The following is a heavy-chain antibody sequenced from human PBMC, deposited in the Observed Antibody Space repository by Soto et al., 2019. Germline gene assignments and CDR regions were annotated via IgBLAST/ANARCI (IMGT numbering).Heavy chain of an antibody. CDR3: ARYSYGPGVKA. V-gene: IGHV1-8*01. Sequence: QVQLVQPGAEVRKPGASVKVSCKASGDTFTNFDFNWVRQPTGQGLEWIGWMRANSGDTGHAQKFQGRVSMTRDTSMSPAYMELSSLRAEDTAVYYCARYSYGPGVKAWGQGTLVFVSS. J-gene: IGHJ5*02. D-gene: IGHD5-18*01. CDR2: MRANSGDT. CDR1: GDTFTNFD.